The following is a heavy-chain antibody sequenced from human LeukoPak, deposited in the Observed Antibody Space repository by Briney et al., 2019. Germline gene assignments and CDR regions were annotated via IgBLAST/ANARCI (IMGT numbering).Heavy chain of an antibody. J-gene: IGHJ4*02. V-gene: IGHV3-53*01. D-gene: IGHD1-26*01. CDR3: AKDIGELLYYFDY. Sequence: PGGSLRLSCAASGFTVSSNYMSWVRQAPGKGLEWVSVIYSGGSTYYADSVKGRFTISRDNSKNTLYLQMNSLRAEDTAVYYCAKDIGELLYYFDYWGQGTLVTVSS. CDR2: IYSGGST. CDR1: GFTVSSNY.